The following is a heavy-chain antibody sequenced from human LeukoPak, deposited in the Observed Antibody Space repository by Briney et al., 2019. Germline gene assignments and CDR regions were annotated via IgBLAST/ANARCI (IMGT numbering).Heavy chain of an antibody. CDR1: GDSISSSSYY. V-gene: IGHV4-39*07. J-gene: IGHJ6*03. CDR2: IYYSGST. D-gene: IGHD5-24*01. CDR3: AGKKEEMATIPYYYYYMDV. Sequence: SETLSLTCTVSGDSISSSSYYWGWIRQPPGKGLEWIGSIYYSGSTYYNPSLKSRVTISVDTSKNQFSLKLSSVTAADTAVYYCAGKKEEMATIPYYYYYMDVWGKGTTVTVSS.